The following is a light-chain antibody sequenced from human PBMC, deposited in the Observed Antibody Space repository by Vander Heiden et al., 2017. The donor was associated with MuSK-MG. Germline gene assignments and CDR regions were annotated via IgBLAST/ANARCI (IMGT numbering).Light chain of an antibody. V-gene: IGKV3-11*01. CDR2: DAS. Sequence: EIVLTQSPATLSLSPGERATLSCRASQSVSSYLAWYQQKPGQAPRLLIYDASNRATGIPARFSGSGYGTDFTLTISSREPEDFAVYYCQQPSNWPPSTFGQGTKLEIK. CDR1: QSVSSY. J-gene: IGKJ2*01. CDR3: QQPSNWPPST.